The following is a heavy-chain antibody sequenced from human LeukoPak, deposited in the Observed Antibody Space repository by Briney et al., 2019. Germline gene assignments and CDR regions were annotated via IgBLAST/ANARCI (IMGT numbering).Heavy chain of an antibody. CDR1: GFTFSSYG. V-gene: IGHV3-33*01. CDR3: ARSPGGPFYDSSGYFFWPLYYYYGMDV. D-gene: IGHD3-22*01. J-gene: IGHJ6*02. Sequence: GRSLRLSCAASGFTFSSYGMHWVRQAPGKGLEWAAVIWYDGSNKYYADSVKGRFTISRDNSKNTLYLQMNSLRVEDTAVYYCARSPGGPFYDSSGYFFWPLYYYYGMDVWGQGTTVTVSS. CDR2: IWYDGSNK.